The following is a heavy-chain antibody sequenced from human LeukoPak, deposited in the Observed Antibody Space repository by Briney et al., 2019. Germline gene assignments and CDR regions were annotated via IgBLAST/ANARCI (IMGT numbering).Heavy chain of an antibody. CDR1: GFTFSHYG. CDR2: IWSDGTNR. Sequence: GGALRLSCATSGFTFSHYGMHWVRRAPGKGLVWVAVIWSDGTNRYYGDPVKGRFTISRDNFQRTVYLQMNSLRAEDTAVYYCAKDAQRGFDYSNSLDNWGQGTLVTVSS. CDR3: AKDAQRGFDYSNSLDN. V-gene: IGHV3-33*06. J-gene: IGHJ4*02. D-gene: IGHD4-11*01.